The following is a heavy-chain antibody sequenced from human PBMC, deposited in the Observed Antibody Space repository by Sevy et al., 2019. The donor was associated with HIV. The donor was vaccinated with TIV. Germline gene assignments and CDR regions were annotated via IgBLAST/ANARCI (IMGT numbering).Heavy chain of an antibody. V-gene: IGHV1-2*06. J-gene: IGHJ1*01. CDR2: INPNSSGT. D-gene: IGHD3-22*01. CDR3: AREGVETYYYDSSGYYGWYFQH. CDR1: GYTFTGYY. Sequence: ASVKVSCKASGYTFTGYYMHWVRQAPGQGLEWMGRINPNSSGTNYAQTFQGRVTMTRDTSISTAYMELSRLRSDDTAVYYCAREGVETYYYDSSGYYGWYFQHWGQGTLVTVSS.